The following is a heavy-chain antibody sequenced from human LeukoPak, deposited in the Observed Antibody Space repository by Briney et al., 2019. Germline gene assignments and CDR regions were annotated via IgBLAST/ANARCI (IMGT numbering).Heavy chain of an antibody. J-gene: IGHJ4*02. D-gene: IGHD1-26*01. V-gene: IGHV4-34*01. CDR1: GGSFSGYY. CDR2: INHSGST. Sequence: SETLSLTCAVYGGSFSGYYWSWIRQPPGKGLEWMGEINHSGSTNYNPSLKSRGTISVDTSKNQFSLKLSSVTAEDTAVYYCARWEGGSYYDFDYWGQGALVAVSP. CDR3: ARWEGGSYYDFDY.